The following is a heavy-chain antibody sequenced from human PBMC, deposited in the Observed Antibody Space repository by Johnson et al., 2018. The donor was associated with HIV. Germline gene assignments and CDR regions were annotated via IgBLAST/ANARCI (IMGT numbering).Heavy chain of an antibody. CDR1: GFTFSSYA. D-gene: IGHD4-17*01. J-gene: IGHJ3*02. CDR3: ARESTATRGDAVDI. Sequence: QVQLVESGGGVVQPGRSLRLSCAASGFTFSSYAMHWVRQAPGKGLEWVAVISYDGSNKYYADSVKGRFTISRDNSKNTLYLQMGSLRAEDMAVYYCARESTATRGDAVDIWGQGKMVTVSS. CDR2: ISYDGSNK. V-gene: IGHV3-30*14.